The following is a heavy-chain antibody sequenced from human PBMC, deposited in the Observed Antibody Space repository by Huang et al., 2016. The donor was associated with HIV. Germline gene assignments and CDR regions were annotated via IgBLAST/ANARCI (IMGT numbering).Heavy chain of an antibody. J-gene: IGHJ4*02. D-gene: IGHD3-3*01. Sequence: EVQLVESGGGLVKPGGSLRLSCAASGFTFSSYSMNWGRQGPGKGVELVSSISSSSSYIYYADSVKGRFTISRDNAKNSLYLQMNSLTAEDTAVYYCARAVPTPNRFGVGGFDYWGQGTLVTVSS. CDR1: GFTFSSYS. CDR3: ARAVPTPNRFGVGGFDY. CDR2: ISSSSSYI. V-gene: IGHV3-21*01.